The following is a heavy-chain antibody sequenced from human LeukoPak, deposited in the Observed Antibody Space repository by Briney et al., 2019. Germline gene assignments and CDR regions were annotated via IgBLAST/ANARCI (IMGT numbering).Heavy chain of an antibody. CDR3: ARGGLPDAFDI. CDR2: INSDGRST. J-gene: IGHJ3*02. CDR1: GFTFSSYW. V-gene: IGHV3-74*01. Sequence: GGSLRLSCAASGFTFSSYWMHWVRNAPGKGLVWVSRINSDGRSTSYADSVKGRLTISRDNAKNTLYLQMNSLRAEDTAVYYRARGGLPDAFDIWGQGTMVTVSS.